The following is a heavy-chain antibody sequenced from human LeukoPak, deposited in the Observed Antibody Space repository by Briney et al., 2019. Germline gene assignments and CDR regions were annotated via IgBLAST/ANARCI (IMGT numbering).Heavy chain of an antibody. D-gene: IGHD3-10*02. CDR1: GFTFSSNW. Sequence: PGGTLRLSCTASGFTFSSNWLHWIRQVPGKGLVWVARINPDGSDTSYADPVKGRFTIARANAKNTLYLQMNSLRVDAAALYYCTRATFGARDCWGQRTLVTVS. J-gene: IGHJ4*02. CDR2: INPDGSDT. V-gene: IGHV3-74*01. CDR3: TRATFGARDC.